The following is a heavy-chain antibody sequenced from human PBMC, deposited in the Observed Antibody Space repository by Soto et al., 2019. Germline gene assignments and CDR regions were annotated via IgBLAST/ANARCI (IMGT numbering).Heavy chain of an antibody. J-gene: IGHJ6*02. Sequence: QVQLVQSGAEVRKPGSSVRVSCKASGGSFNRHTISWVRQAPGQGLEWMGGIIPIFGTANYAQKFQGRVTITADESTSTAYMELSSLRSEDTAVYYCARGGWGLIVVVPGNYGMDVWGQGTTVTVSS. CDR3: ARGGWGLIVVVPGNYGMDV. D-gene: IGHD2-2*01. CDR2: IIPIFGTA. CDR1: GGSFNRHT. V-gene: IGHV1-69*01.